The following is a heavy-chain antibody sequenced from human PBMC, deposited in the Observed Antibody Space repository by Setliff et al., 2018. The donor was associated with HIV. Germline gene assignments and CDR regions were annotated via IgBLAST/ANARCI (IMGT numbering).Heavy chain of an antibody. Sequence: ASVKVSCKASGYTFTSYGMSWVRQAPGQGLEWMGWISAYNGNTAYAQKFQGRVTMTRDTSTSTVYMELSSLRSEDTAVYYCAREPSGSGNYFYFDYWGQGTLVTVSS. CDR3: AREPSGSGNYFYFDY. V-gene: IGHV1-18*01. CDR2: ISAYNGNT. D-gene: IGHD1-26*01. CDR1: GYTFTSYG. J-gene: IGHJ4*02.